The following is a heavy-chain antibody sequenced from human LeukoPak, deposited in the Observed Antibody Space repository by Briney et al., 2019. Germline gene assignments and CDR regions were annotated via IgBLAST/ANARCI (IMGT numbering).Heavy chain of an antibody. V-gene: IGHV3-21*01. Sequence: TTGGSLRLSCAASGFTFSTYNMNWVRQAPGKGLEWVSSITSSSSYTFYADSVKGRFTISRDNAKSSLYLQMNSLRAEDTAIYYCARDPYNGNYGDSYYYYMDVWGKGTTVTISS. CDR3: ARDPYNGNYGDSYYYYMDV. D-gene: IGHD1-26*01. J-gene: IGHJ6*03. CDR1: GFTFSTYN. CDR2: ITSSSSYT.